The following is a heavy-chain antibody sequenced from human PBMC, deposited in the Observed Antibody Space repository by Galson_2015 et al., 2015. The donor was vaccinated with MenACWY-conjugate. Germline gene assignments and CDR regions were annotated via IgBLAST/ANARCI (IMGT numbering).Heavy chain of an antibody. J-gene: IGHJ4*02. Sequence: SLRLSCAASGFPFGTYWMTWVRQAPGKGLEWVANIKYDESEQYYGDSVRGRLIISRDNANNSLFLQMNSLRPEDTAVYYCVRPIMTFAAVRSLDYWGQGTVVTVSS. V-gene: IGHV3-7*01. D-gene: IGHD3-10*01. CDR1: GFPFGTYW. CDR2: IKYDESEQ. CDR3: VRPIMTFAAVRSLDY.